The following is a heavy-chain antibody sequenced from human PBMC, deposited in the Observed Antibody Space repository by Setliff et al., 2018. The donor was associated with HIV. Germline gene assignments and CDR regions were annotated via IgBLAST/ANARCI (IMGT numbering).Heavy chain of an antibody. CDR3: ARDRTEFVDGGYYPYYFMDV. CDR1: GGSINSFY. V-gene: IGHV4-4*07. CDR2: IFASGNT. Sequence: PSETLSLTCTVSGGSINSFYWNWVRQPAGRGLEWIGRIFASGNTNYNPSLKSRVTMSVDTSKNQFSLNLNSVTAADTAVYYCARDRTEFVDGGYYPYYFMDVWGKGTAVTVSS. D-gene: IGHD3-22*01. J-gene: IGHJ6*03.